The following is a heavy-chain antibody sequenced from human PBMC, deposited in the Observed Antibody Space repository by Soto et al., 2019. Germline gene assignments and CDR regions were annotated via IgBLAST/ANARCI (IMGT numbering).Heavy chain of an antibody. J-gene: IGHJ4*02. CDR1: GGSFSGYY. Sequence: SETLSLTCAVYGGSFSGYYWSWIRQPPGKGLEWIGEINHSGSTNYNPSLKSRVTISVDTSKNQFSLKLSSVTAADTAVYYCARGPYTYNWNYGFDYWGQGTLGT. D-gene: IGHD1-7*01. CDR3: ARGPYTYNWNYGFDY. CDR2: INHSGST. V-gene: IGHV4-34*01.